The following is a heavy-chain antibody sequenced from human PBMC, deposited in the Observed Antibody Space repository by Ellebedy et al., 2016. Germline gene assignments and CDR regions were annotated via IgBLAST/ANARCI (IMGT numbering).Heavy chain of an antibody. J-gene: IGHJ4*02. Sequence: GESLKISCAASGFTFTDYYMDWVRQAPGKGLEWVGRSRNRANSYSTEYAASVKGRFTISRDESTNSVYLQMDSLRADDTAVYYCARLDSYAAVNWGQGALVTVSS. D-gene: IGHD6-13*01. CDR1: GFTFTDYY. CDR3: ARLDSYAAVN. CDR2: SRNRANSYST. V-gene: IGHV3-72*01.